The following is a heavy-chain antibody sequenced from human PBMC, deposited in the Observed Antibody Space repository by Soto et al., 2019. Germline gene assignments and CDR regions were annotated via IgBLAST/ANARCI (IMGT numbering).Heavy chain of an antibody. V-gene: IGHV1-46*01. D-gene: IGHD6-6*01. J-gene: IGHJ5*02. CDR3: AREVASIAAPHNWSAP. CDR1: GYTFTSYY. Sequence: GASVKVSCKASGYTFTSYYMHWVRQAPGQGLEWMGIINPSGGSTSYAQKFQGRVTMTRDTSTGTVYMELSSLRSEDTAVYYCAREVASIAAPHNWSAPWGQGTRVTVSS. CDR2: INPSGGST.